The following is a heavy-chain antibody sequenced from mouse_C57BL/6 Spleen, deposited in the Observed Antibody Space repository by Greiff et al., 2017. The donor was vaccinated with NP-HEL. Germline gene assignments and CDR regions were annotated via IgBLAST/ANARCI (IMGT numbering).Heavy chain of an antibody. D-gene: IGHD6-1*01. V-gene: IGHV1-82*01. CDR2: IYPGDGDT. Sequence: QVQLQQSGPELVKPGASVKISCKASGYAFSSSWMNWVKQRPGKGLEWIGRIYPGDGDTNYNGKFKGKATLTADKSSSTAYMQLSSLTSEDSAVYFCARDRPLWYFDVWGTGTTVTVSS. J-gene: IGHJ1*03. CDR3: ARDRPLWYFDV. CDR1: GYAFSSSW.